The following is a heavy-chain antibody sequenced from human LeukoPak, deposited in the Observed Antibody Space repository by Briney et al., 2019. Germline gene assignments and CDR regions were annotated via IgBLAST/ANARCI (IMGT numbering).Heavy chain of an antibody. CDR3: ARVGAYCTSTSCFDY. CDR1: GGTFSSYA. V-gene: IGHV1-69*13. J-gene: IGHJ4*02. Sequence: SVKVSCKASGGTFSSYAISWVRQAPGQGLEWMGGIIPIFGTANYAQKFQGRVTITADESTSTAYMELSSLRSDDTAVYYCARVGAYCTSTSCFDYWGQGTLVTVSS. D-gene: IGHD2-2*01. CDR2: IIPIFGTA.